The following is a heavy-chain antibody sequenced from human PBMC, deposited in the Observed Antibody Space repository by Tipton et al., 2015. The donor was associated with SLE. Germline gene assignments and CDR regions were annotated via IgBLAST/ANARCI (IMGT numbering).Heavy chain of an antibody. CDR2: FHQSGTT. CDR1: NYSLTNDYY. Sequence: LRLSCSVSNYSLTNDYYWGWVRQPLGKGLEWIGSFHQSGTTFYTPSLKSRVTLLLDMSNNEFSLKLFSVTAADTAVYYCARSLSLSLFGVTIPGAMDVWGKGTTVIVSS. CDR3: ARSLSLSLFGVTIPGAMDV. J-gene: IGHJ6*03. D-gene: IGHD3-3*02. V-gene: IGHV4-38-2*01.